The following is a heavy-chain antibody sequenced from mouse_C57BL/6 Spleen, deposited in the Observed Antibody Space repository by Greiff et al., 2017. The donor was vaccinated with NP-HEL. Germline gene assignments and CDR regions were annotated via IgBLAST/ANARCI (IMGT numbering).Heavy chain of an antibody. CDR2: IYPRDGST. D-gene: IGHD1-1*01. V-gene: IGHV1-85*01. CDR3: ARIGDYYGSSYGDWYFDV. CDR1: GYTFTSYD. J-gene: IGHJ1*03. Sequence: QVQLQQSGPELVKPGASVKLSCKASGYTFTSYDINWVKQRPGQGLEWIGWIYPRDGSTKYNEKFKGKATLTVDTSSSTAYMELHSLTSEDSAVYFCARIGDYYGSSYGDWYFDVWGTGTTVTVSS.